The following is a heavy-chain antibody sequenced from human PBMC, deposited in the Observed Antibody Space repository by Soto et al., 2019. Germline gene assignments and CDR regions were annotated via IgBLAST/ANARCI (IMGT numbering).Heavy chain of an antibody. J-gene: IGHJ5*02. CDR3: AKGDWFDP. CDR1: GFTFSNCG. V-gene: IGHV3-30*18. CDR2: ISYDGSNK. Sequence: QVQLVESGGGVVQPGRSLRLSCAASGFTFSNCGMHWVRQAPGKGLEWVAVISYDGSNKYYADSVKGRFSISRDNSKNTLYLQMNSLRAEDTAVYYCAKGDWFDPWGQGTLVTVSS.